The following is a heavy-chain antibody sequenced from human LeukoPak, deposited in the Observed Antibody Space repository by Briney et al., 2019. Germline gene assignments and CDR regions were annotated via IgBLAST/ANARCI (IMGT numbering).Heavy chain of an antibody. J-gene: IGHJ6*02. D-gene: IGHD3-10*01. V-gene: IGHV1-69*05. Sequence: ASVKVSCKASGGTFSSYAISWVRQAPGQGLEWMGGIIPIFGTANYAQKFQGRVTITTDESTSTAYMELISLRSEDTAVYYCARGMVRGVNYYYYGMDVWGQGTTVTVSS. CDR3: ARGMVRGVNYYYYGMDV. CDR2: IIPIFGTA. CDR1: GGTFSSYA.